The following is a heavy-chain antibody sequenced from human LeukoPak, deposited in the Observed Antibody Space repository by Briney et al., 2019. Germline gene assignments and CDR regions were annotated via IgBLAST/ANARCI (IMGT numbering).Heavy chain of an antibody. CDR3: ARDLQVTNCGDDCYPHWYFDF. J-gene: IGHJ2*01. Sequence: PGRSLRLSCVASGFSFSDHYMSWIRQAPGQGLEWVSHISNSGNIILYADSVKGRFNISRDNAKNSLYLQMNSLRAEDTAMYYCARDLQVTNCGDDCYPHWYFDFWGRGTLVTVSS. CDR2: ISNSGNII. CDR1: GFSFSDHY. V-gene: IGHV3-11*01. D-gene: IGHD2-21*02.